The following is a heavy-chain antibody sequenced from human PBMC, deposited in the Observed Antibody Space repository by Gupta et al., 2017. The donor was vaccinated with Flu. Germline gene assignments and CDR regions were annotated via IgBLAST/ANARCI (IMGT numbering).Heavy chain of an antibody. Sequence: EVQLVESGGGLVQPGRSLGLSCAASGFTFDAYAMVWVRQPPGKGLEWVAGISWNSGSTAYADAVKGRFTISRDNAKNSLYLQMNSLRAEDTALYYCAKDVSTGLYGSNGVCYYYYYYGMDVWGQGYTVTVSS. D-gene: IGHD2-8*01. J-gene: IGHJ6*02. CDR2: ISWNSGST. CDR1: GFTFDAYA. CDR3: AKDVSTGLYGSNGVCYYYYYYGMDV. V-gene: IGHV3-9*01.